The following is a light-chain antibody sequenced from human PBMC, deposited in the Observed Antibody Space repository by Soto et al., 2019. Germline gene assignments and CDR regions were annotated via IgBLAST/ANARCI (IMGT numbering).Light chain of an antibody. CDR2: KAS. CDR1: QSISSW. J-gene: IGKJ1*01. Sequence: DIQMTQSPSTLSASVGDRVTITCRASQSISSWLAWYQQKPGKAPKLLIYKASRLEGGVPSRFSGSGSGTEFTLTISSLQPDDFATYYCQQYNSPWTFGPGTKVEIK. V-gene: IGKV1-5*03. CDR3: QQYNSPWT.